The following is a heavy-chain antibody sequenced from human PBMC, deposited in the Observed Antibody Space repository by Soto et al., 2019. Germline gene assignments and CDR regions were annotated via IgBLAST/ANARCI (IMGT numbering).Heavy chain of an antibody. D-gene: IGHD3-22*01. V-gene: IGHV5-51*01. CDR1: GYSFTDYW. CDR2: IYPGDSDT. J-gene: IGHJ6*02. CDR3: AKSLFDDSSGYSHYAMAV. Sequence: GESLKISCQGSGYSFTDYWIAWVRQMPGKGLEWMGSIYPGDSDTRYSPSFQGQVTISADKSISAAYLQWSSLKASDTAMFYCAKSLFDDSSGYSHYAMAVWGQGTRVTFSS.